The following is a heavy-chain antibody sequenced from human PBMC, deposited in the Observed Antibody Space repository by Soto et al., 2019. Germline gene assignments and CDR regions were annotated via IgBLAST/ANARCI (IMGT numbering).Heavy chain of an antibody. CDR2: ISYDGSNK. CDR1: GFTFSSYA. CDR3: ARDQRKRDGMDV. Sequence: GSLRLSCAASGFTFSSYAMHWVRQAPGKGLEWVAVISYDGSNKYYADSVKGRFTISRDNSKNTLYLQMNSLRAEDTAVYYCARDQRKRDGMDVWGQGTTVTVSS. J-gene: IGHJ6*02. V-gene: IGHV3-30-3*01.